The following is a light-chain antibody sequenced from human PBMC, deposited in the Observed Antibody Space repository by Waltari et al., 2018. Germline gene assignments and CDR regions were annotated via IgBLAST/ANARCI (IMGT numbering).Light chain of an antibody. J-gene: IGKJ4*01. Sequence: DIVMTQSPLSLPVTPGEPASISCKSSQSLRHTNGINYLDWYLQKPGQSPQLLIYWGSDRASGVPDRFTGSGSGTDVTLKISRVEAEDVGVYYCMQSLQTPLTFGGGTKVEIK. CDR2: WGS. V-gene: IGKV2-28*01. CDR1: QSLRHTNGINY. CDR3: MQSLQTPLT.